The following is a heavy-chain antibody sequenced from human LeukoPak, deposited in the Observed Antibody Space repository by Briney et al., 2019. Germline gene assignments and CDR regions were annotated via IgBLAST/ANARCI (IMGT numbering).Heavy chain of an antibody. CDR3: ARDDHELGYWSGSSCSAASA. V-gene: IGHV3-7*01. CDR2: IKQDGSKI. CDR1: GFSLSSYW. J-gene: IGHJ6*04. D-gene: IGHD2-15*01. Sequence: GGSLRLSCAASGFSLSSYWMSWVRQAPGKGLEWLADIKQDGSKIYYMDSVKGRFTISRDNAKNSLYLQMNSLRVEDTAVYYCARDDHELGYWSGSSCSAASAWGKGTTVTVSS.